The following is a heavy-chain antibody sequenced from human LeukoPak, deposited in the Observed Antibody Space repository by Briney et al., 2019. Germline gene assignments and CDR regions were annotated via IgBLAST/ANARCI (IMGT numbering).Heavy chain of an antibody. Sequence: ASVKVSCKASGYTFTGYYMHWVRQGPGQGLEWMGWINPNSGGTNYAQKFQGRVTMTRDTSISTAYMELSRLRSDDTAVYYCARDLAVADSDAFDIWGQGTMVTVSS. CDR1: GYTFTGYY. J-gene: IGHJ3*02. D-gene: IGHD6-19*01. CDR2: INPNSGGT. CDR3: ARDLAVADSDAFDI. V-gene: IGHV1-2*02.